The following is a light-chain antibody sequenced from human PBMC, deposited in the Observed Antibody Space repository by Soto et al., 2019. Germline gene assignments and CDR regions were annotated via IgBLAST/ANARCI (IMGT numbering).Light chain of an antibody. Sequence: QLVLTQSSSASASRGSSVKLTCILSSGHSTYIIAWHQQQPGKAPRFLMTLDRSGSYNRGSGVPDRFSGSSSGADRYLTISNLQFEDEGDYYCETWYSNTHKVFGGGTNLTVL. V-gene: IGLV4-60*02. J-gene: IGLJ3*02. CDR2: LDRSGSY. CDR1: SGHSTYI. CDR3: ETWYSNTHKV.